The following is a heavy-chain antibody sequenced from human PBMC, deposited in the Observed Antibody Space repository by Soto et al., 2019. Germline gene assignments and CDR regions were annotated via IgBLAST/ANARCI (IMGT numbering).Heavy chain of an antibody. J-gene: IGHJ4*02. V-gene: IGHV3-23*01. D-gene: IGHD2-8*01. CDR3: AKEIFAAAYAATSAFDL. CDR1: GFNFRSHA. Sequence: GGSQRLSCTASGFNFRSHARGWLRQAPGTGPEWVAFVDGSGGDTSYADSVKGRFTISRDNSENSLYLHMNSLRAEDTGRYFCAKEIFAAAYAATSAFDLWGQGTLVTVSS. CDR2: VDGSGGDT.